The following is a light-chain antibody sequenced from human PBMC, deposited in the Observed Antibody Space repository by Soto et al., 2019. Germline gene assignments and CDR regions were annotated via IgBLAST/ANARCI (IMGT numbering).Light chain of an antibody. CDR2: WAS. Sequence: DIVMTQSPESLGVSLGERATINCKSSQSVLYSPTNKNYVAWYQQKPGQPPKLLIYWASARESGVPDRFSGSGSGTDFTLTISSLQTEDVAVYYCQQYYSTPWTFGQGTKVDIK. CDR1: QSVLYSPTNKNY. CDR3: QQYYSTPWT. V-gene: IGKV4-1*01. J-gene: IGKJ1*01.